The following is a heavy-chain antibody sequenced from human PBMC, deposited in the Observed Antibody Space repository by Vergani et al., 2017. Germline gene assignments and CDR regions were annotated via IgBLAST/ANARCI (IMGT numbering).Heavy chain of an antibody. V-gene: IGHV4-59*01. J-gene: IGHJ5*02. D-gene: IGHD2-15*01. CDR1: GGSISSYY. CDR2: IYYSGST. CDR3: AKDSGGDPYCSGGSCYSGAKYNWFDP. Sequence: QVQLQESGPGLVKPSETLSLTCTVSGGSISSYYWSWIRQPPGKGLEWIGYIYYSGSTNYNPSLKSRVTISVDTSKNQFSLKLSSVTAADTAVYYCAKDSGGDPYCSGGSCYSGAKYNWFDPWGQGTLVTVSS.